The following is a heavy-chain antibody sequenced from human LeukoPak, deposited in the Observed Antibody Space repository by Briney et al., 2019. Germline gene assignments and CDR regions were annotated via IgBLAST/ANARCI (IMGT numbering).Heavy chain of an antibody. D-gene: IGHD2-2*01. CDR1: GFTFSDYY. V-gene: IGHV3-11*04. Sequence: PGGSLRLSCAASGFTFSDYYMSWIRQAPGKGLEWVSYIRSSGSTIYYADSVKGRFTISRDNAKNSLYLQMNSLRAEDTAVYYCARVDCSSTSCYEFDYWGQGTPVTVSS. CDR3: ARVDCSSTSCYEFDY. CDR2: IRSSGSTI. J-gene: IGHJ4*02.